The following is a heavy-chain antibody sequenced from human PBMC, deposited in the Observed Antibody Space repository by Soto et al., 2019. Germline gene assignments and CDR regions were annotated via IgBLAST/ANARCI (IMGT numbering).Heavy chain of an antibody. V-gene: IGHV4-31*03. Sequence: LSLPCTVAEGSVRDGGCCWGWVRQNPGKGLEWIGYIHYRGNTYYNPSLMSRVTISIDTSQNQFSLMLSSVTAADTAVYFCERVTATGSPWFGPWGQRTQVTGS. CDR3: ERVTATGSPWFGP. D-gene: IGHD6-13*01. CDR1: EGSVRDGGCC. CDR2: IHYRGNT. J-gene: IGHJ5*02.